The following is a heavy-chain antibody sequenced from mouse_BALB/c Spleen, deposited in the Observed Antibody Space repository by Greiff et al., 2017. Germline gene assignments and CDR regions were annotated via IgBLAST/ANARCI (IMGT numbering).Heavy chain of an antibody. Sequence: ESGAELVRPGYSVKISCTASGFSLSSYWMNWVKQRPGQGLEWIGQIYAGDGEGNYNGKFKGKATLTADKSSSTAYMHLSSLTSEDSAVYFCAIHYYGSYAIDYWGQGTSVTGSS. D-gene: IGHD1-2*01. CDR2: IYAGDGEG. CDR1: GFSLSSYW. V-gene: IGHV1-80*01. J-gene: IGHJ4*01. CDR3: AIHYYGSYAIDY.